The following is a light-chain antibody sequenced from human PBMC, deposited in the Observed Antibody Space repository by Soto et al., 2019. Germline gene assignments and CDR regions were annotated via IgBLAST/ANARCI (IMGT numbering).Light chain of an antibody. J-gene: IGLJ1*01. CDR2: GNS. Sequence: QSVLTQPPSVSGAPGQSVTISCTGGSSRIGAGYDVHWYQQLPGTAPKLLIYGNSNRPSGVPDRFSGSKSGTSASLAITGLQAEDEADYYCQSYDSSLSGRYVFGTGTKVTVL. CDR1: SSRIGAGYD. V-gene: IGLV1-40*01. CDR3: QSYDSSLSGRYV.